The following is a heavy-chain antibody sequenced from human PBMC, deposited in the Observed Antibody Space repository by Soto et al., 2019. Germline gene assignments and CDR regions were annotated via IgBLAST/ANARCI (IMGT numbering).Heavy chain of an antibody. Sequence: QVQLVQSGAEVKKPGSSVKVSCKASGGTFSSYAIGWVRQAPGQGLEWMGGIIPIFGTANYAQKFQGRVTITADESTSTAYMELSSLRSEDTAVYYCAMEPGGGEQAVAETGVDYWGQGTLVTVSS. CDR3: AMEPGGGEQAVAETGVDY. V-gene: IGHV1-69*12. J-gene: IGHJ4*02. CDR1: GGTFSSYA. CDR2: IIPIFGTA. D-gene: IGHD6-19*01.